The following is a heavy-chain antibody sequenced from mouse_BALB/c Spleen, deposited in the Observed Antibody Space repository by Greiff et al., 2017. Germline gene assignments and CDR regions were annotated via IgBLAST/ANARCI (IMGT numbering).Heavy chain of an antibody. Sequence: EVQRVESGPSLVKPSQTLSLTCSVTGDSITSGYWNWIRKFPGNKLEYMGYISYSGSTYYNPSLKSRISITRDTSKNQYYLQLNSVTTEDTATYYCARPYGNYWYFDVWGAGTTVTVSS. V-gene: IGHV3-8*02. J-gene: IGHJ1*01. D-gene: IGHD2-1*01. CDR3: ARPYGNYWYFDV. CDR2: ISYSGST. CDR1: GDSITSGY.